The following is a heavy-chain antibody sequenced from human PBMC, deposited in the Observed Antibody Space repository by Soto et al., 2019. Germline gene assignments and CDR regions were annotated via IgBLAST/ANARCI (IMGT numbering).Heavy chain of an antibody. J-gene: IGHJ6*03. CDR2: IGGSGANT. CDR3: AKGSSSTQYLNYYFYHMDV. V-gene: IGHV3-23*01. Sequence: LLESGGGLVQPGGSLRLSCAASGLIFLSYAMNWVRQAPGKRLEWVSAIGGSGANTYYADSVKGRFTISRDNSKNTVYLQMNSLRAEDSTVYYCAKGSSSTQYLNYYFYHMDVWGKGTTVSVSS. CDR1: GLIFLSYA. D-gene: IGHD2-2*01.